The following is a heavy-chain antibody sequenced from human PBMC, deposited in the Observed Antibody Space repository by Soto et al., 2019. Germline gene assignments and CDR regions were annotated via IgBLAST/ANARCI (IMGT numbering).Heavy chain of an antibody. J-gene: IGHJ6*02. V-gene: IGHV3-23*01. CDR1: GFTFRSYA. Sequence: GGSLRLCCAASGFTFRSYAMSWVRQAPGKGLEWVSAISGSGGSTYYADSVKGRFTISRDNSKNTLYLQMNSLRAEDTAVYYCAKVKQPYPSDGMDVWGQGTTVTVSS. CDR3: AKVKQPYPSDGMDV. CDR2: ISGSGGST. D-gene: IGHD6-13*01.